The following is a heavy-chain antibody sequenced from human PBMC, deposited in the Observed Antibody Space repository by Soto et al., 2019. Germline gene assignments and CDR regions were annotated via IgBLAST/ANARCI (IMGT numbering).Heavy chain of an antibody. D-gene: IGHD4-17*01. CDR1: GFTFSSYV. CDR3: AREKWFDYGDPSYAFDI. J-gene: IGHJ3*02. CDR2: IWYDGSNK. Sequence: PGGSLRLSCAASGFTFSSYVMHWVRQAPGKGLEWVAVIWYDGSNKYYADSVKGRFTISRDNSKNTLYLQMNSLRAEDTAVYYCAREKWFDYGDPSYAFDIWGQGTMVTVSS. V-gene: IGHV3-33*01.